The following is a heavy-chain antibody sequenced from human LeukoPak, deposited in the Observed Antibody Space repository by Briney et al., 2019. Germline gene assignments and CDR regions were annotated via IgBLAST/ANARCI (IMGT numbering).Heavy chain of an antibody. Sequence: ASVKVSCKASGYIFTSYGISWVRQAPGQGLEWMGWISAYNGNTNYAQKLQGRVTMTTDTSTSTAYMELRSLRSDDTAVYYCARAGYLLRYCSSTSCYMRGGFDYWGQGTLVTVSS. V-gene: IGHV1-18*01. CDR3: ARAGYLLRYCSSTSCYMRGGFDY. D-gene: IGHD2-2*01. CDR1: GYIFTSYG. CDR2: ISAYNGNT. J-gene: IGHJ4*02.